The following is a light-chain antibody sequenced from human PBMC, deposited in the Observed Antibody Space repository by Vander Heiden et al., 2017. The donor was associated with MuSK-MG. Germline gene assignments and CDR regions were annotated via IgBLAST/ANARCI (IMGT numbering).Light chain of an antibody. Sequence: DIQLTQSPSFLSASVGGRVTLACRASQGISSSLAWYQQKPGKAPKLLIYAASTLQSGVPSRFSGSGSGTEFTLTVSSLQSEDFATYYCQQHKSYPITCGGGTKVEIK. CDR3: QQHKSYPIT. J-gene: IGKJ4*01. CDR1: QGISSS. V-gene: IGKV1-9*01. CDR2: AAS.